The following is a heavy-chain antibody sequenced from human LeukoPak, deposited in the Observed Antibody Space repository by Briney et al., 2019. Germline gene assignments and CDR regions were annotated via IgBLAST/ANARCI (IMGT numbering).Heavy chain of an antibody. Sequence: GGSLRLSCAASGFTFSSYWMHWVRQAPGKGLAWVSRINSDGSSTSYADSVKGRFTISRVNAKNTLYLRMNSLRAEDTAVYYCASGSMTTFFPWGQGTLVTVSS. CDR2: INSDGSST. J-gene: IGHJ5*02. CDR3: ASGSMTTFFP. D-gene: IGHD3-16*01. CDR1: GFTFSSYW. V-gene: IGHV3-74*01.